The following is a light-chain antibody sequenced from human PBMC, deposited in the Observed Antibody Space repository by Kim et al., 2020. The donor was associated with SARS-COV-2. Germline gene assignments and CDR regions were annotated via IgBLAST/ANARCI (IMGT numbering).Light chain of an antibody. J-gene: IGKJ1*01. V-gene: IGKV3-20*01. CDR1: QIVSSSY. CDR2: GAS. Sequence: LSPGERATLSCRASQIVSSSYLAWYQQKPGQAPRLLIHGASSRATGIPDRFSGSGSGTDFTLTISRLEPEDFAVYYCQQYGSSTTFGQGTKVDIK. CDR3: QQYGSSTT.